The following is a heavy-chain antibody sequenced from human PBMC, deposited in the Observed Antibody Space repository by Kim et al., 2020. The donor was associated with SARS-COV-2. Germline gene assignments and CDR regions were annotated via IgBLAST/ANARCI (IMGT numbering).Heavy chain of an antibody. Sequence: GGSLRLSCAASGFTFKSFAMSWVRQSPGKGLEWVSTISGESDKIYYADSVKGRFTISRDNAINTLFLQMNSLRAEDTAVYYCAKDRPKDWGSSSSHIDYWGQGTLVTVSS. CDR1: GFTFKSFA. V-gene: IGHV3-23*01. CDR2: ISGESDKI. CDR3: AKDRPKDWGSSSSHIDY. D-gene: IGHD2-2*01. J-gene: IGHJ4*02.